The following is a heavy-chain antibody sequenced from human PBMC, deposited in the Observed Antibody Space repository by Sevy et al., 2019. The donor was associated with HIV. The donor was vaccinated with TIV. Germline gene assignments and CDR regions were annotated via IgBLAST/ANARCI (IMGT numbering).Heavy chain of an antibody. D-gene: IGHD4-17*01. Sequence: GGSLRLSCAASGFTFSSFAMTWVRQAPGKGLEWVSSISDSGGSTYYAYSVKGRFTISRDNSKNTLYLQVSSLRAEDTAVYYCAKDTPYGDYLLDYWGQGTLVTVSS. V-gene: IGHV3-23*01. J-gene: IGHJ4*02. CDR3: AKDTPYGDYLLDY. CDR1: GFTFSSFA. CDR2: ISDSGGST.